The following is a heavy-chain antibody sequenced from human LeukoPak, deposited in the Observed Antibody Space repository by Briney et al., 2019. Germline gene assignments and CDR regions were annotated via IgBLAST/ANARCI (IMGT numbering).Heavy chain of an antibody. Sequence: SETLSLTCTVSGASISSHSWSWIRQPPRKGLEWIGNFYNNETPRYTPALKSRVTMSEDPSKNLFSLTLTSVTAAHTAVYYCARVIVYETIGYYYNYWGQGTLVTVSS. J-gene: IGHJ4*02. CDR1: GASISSHS. V-gene: IGHV4-59*11. CDR2: FYNNETP. CDR3: ARVIVYETIGYYYNY. D-gene: IGHD2-8*01.